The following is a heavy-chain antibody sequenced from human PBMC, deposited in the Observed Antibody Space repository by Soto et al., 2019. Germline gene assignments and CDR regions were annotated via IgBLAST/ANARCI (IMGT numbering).Heavy chain of an antibody. CDR2: ITGGGGRT. CDR3: AKRGFDSGGWDYYALDV. CDR1: GFTFHTYA. Sequence: GGSLRLSCAASGFTFHTYAMTWVRQAPEKGLEWVSAITGGGGRTYYADSVKGPFTISRDNSKNTLYLQMNSLRVRDTAVYYCAKRGFDSGGWDYYALDVWGQGTAVTVSS. V-gene: IGHV3-23*01. D-gene: IGHD5-12*01. J-gene: IGHJ6*02.